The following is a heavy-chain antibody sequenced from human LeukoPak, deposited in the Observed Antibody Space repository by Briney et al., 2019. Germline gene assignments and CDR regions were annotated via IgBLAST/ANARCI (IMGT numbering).Heavy chain of an antibody. V-gene: IGHV4-34*01. CDR2: INHNGST. J-gene: IGHJ5*02. CDR3: ARVPRKYCSTTSCCPAWFDP. CDR1: GGSFSDSY. D-gene: IGHD2-2*01. Sequence: SETLSLTCVVYGGSFSDSYWSWIRQPPGKGLEWIGEINHNGSTNYNPSLKSRVTISVDTSKNQFSLKLSSVTAADTAVYYCARVPRKYCSTTSCCPAWFDPWGQGTLVTVSS.